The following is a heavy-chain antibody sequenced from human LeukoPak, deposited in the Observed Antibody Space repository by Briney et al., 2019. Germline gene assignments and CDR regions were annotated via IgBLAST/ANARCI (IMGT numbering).Heavy chain of an antibody. CDR1: GFTLSDYR. J-gene: IGHJ4*02. V-gene: IGHV3-23*01. Sequence: GGSLRLSCAASGFTLSDYRMTWVRQAPGKGLQWVSLFDRGSLDTYYADSVRGRFTVARDNDKNALYLQMNSRRAEDTAVYYCARRGYESSGPKYYFDHWGQGILVTVSS. CDR2: FDRGSLDT. D-gene: IGHD3-22*01. CDR3: ARRGYESSGPKYYFDH.